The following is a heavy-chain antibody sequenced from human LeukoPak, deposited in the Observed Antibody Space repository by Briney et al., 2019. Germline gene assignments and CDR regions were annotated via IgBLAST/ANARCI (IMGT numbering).Heavy chain of an antibody. V-gene: IGHV1-2*02. CDR2: INPDNGGT. D-gene: IGHD5-12*01. CDR1: GYTFTVYY. J-gene: IGHJ4*02. CDR3: ARDPSNSGYDYLYYFDY. Sequence: ASEKVSCKASGYTFTVYYMHWVRQAPGQGLEGMGWINPDNGGTNYAQKFQGRVTITRDMSISTAYMELSRLRSDDTAVYYCARDPSNSGYDYLYYFDYWGQGTLVTVSS.